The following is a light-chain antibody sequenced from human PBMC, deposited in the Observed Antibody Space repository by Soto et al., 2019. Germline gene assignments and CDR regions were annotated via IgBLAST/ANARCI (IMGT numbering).Light chain of an antibody. CDR3: CLYTASYSV. J-gene: IGLJ3*02. V-gene: IGLV2-11*01. Sequence: QSALTQPRSVSGSPGQSVAISCTATSSDVGGFDFVSWYQQHPGKAPKLVIYDVSKRPSGVPDRFSGSRSSDTASLTISGLQAEDEADYYCCLYTASYSVFGGGTKLTVL. CDR1: SSDVGGFDF. CDR2: DVS.